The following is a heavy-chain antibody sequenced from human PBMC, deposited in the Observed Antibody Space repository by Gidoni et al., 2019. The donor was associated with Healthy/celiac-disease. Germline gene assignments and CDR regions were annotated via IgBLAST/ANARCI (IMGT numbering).Heavy chain of an antibody. CDR2: TYSRSKWYN. V-gene: IGHV6-1*01. D-gene: IGHD6-13*01. CDR1: GDSVSSNSAD. CDR3: ARLPIAAANDYYYYYGMDV. Sequence: QVQLQQSGPGLVKPSQTLPRTCATSGDSVSSNSADWTWIRQSPSRGLEWLGRTYSRSKWYNDYAVSVKSRITIIPDTSKNQFSLQLNSVTPEDTAVYYCARLPIAAANDYYYYYGMDVWGQGTTVTVSS. J-gene: IGHJ6*02.